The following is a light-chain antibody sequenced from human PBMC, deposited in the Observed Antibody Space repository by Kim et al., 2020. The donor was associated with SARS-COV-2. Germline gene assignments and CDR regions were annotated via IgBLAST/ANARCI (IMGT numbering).Light chain of an antibody. CDR2: GKS. J-gene: IGLJ2*01. V-gene: IGLV1-40*01. CDR1: SSTIGESYD. CDR3: HSSDGGLSRSV. Sequence: VTTTSARGSSTIGESYDLHWYQQLPGTAPHQLIYGKSNRPPAVPSQFSGGKSGTSAASLIISVQAEEEAADYCHSSDGGLSRSVFGGGTQLTVL.